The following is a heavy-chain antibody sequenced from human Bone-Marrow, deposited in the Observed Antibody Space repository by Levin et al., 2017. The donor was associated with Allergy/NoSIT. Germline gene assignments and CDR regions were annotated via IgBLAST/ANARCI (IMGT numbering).Heavy chain of an antibody. D-gene: IGHD3-10*01. CDR1: GGSISSSSYY. V-gene: IGHV4-39*01. Sequence: PSETLSLTCTVSGGSISSSSYYWGWIRQPPGKGLEWIGSIYYSGSTYYNPSLKSRVTISVDTSKNQFSLKLSSVTAADTAVYYCARHRAESGGAGYYGMDVWGQGTTVTVSS. J-gene: IGHJ6*02. CDR2: IYYSGST. CDR3: ARHRAESGGAGYYGMDV.